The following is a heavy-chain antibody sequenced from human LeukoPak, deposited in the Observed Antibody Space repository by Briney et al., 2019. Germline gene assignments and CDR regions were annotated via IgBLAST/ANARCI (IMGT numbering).Heavy chain of an antibody. CDR2: TNWDGNTT. J-gene: IGHJ4*02. CDR3: AKGDSGHDPSIHPPGAFDY. V-gene: IGHV3-43D*03. CDR1: GFTFDDYA. Sequence: GGSLRLSCVASGFTFDDYAMHWVRHAPGKGLEWVCLTNWDGNTTSCAGSVKGRFTISRDNIKSSLFLQMNSLRPEDSALYYCAKGDSGHDPSIHPPGAFDYWGQGTLVTVSS. D-gene: IGHD2-21*02.